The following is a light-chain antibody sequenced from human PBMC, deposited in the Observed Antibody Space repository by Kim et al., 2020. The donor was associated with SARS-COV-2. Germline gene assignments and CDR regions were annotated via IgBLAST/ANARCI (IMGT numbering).Light chain of an antibody. Sequence: WSPGERATLSCRASQSVSSTYVSWYQQQSGPAPRLLFCGASSGATGIPDRCSGSGSGTDFTLTISRLEPEDFAVYYCQQYSSSPYTFGQGTKLEI. CDR3: QQYSSSPYT. CDR2: GAS. CDR1: QSVSSTY. J-gene: IGKJ2*01. V-gene: IGKV3-20*01.